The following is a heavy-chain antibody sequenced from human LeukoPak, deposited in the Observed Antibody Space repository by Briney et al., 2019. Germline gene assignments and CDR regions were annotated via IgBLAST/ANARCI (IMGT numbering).Heavy chain of an antibody. J-gene: IGHJ4*02. CDR2: IYDTGNT. D-gene: IGHD5-12*01. CDR1: GYSISSGNYY. V-gene: IGHV4-39*07. CDR3: ARDFRGYYSGGFDY. Sequence: SETLSLTCTVSGYSISSGNYYWGWIRQPPGKALEWIGSIYDTGNTYFNPSLKSRVTISVDTSKNQFSLKLSFVTAADSAVYYCARDFRGYYSGGFDYWGQGILVTVSS.